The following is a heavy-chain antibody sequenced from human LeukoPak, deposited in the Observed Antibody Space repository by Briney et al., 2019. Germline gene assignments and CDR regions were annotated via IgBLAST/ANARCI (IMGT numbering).Heavy chain of an antibody. CDR1: GYTFTKYG. V-gene: IGHV1-18*01. D-gene: IGHD3-9*01. CDR3: ARTYDVLTGRDS. J-gene: IGHJ4*02. Sequence: ASVKVSCQASGYTFTKYGINWVRLAPGQGLEWVGWISTSNGNTDYGKKFQGRLTQTTDTSTSTAYMELRSLRSDDTAVYFCARTYDVLTGRDSWGQGTLVTVSS. CDR2: ISTSNGNT.